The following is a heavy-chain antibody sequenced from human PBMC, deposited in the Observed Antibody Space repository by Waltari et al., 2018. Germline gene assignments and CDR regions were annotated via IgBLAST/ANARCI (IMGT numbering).Heavy chain of an antibody. D-gene: IGHD4-4*01. CDR3: ARDTRDGYSHFDY. Sequence: EVQLVQSGAEVKKPGATVKISCKASGYTFTDYYMHWVQQAPGKGLEWMGRVDPEDGETIYAEKFQGRGTITADTSTDTAYMELSSLRSEDTAVYYCARDTRDGYSHFDYWGQGTLVTVSS. CDR2: VDPEDGET. J-gene: IGHJ4*02. V-gene: IGHV1-69-2*01. CDR1: GYTFTDYY.